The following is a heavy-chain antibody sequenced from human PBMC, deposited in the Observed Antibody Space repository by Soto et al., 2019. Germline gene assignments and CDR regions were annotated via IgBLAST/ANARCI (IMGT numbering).Heavy chain of an antibody. CDR3: PKHISNFRYYYYGMDV. CDR1: GYTFTDYW. CDR2: IYPGDSDT. Sequence: GESLKISCKGSGYTFTDYWIGWVRQLPGKGLEWMGIIYPGDSDTRYGPSFQGQVTITADKSTRPAYLQGNTLKASDTAMYYCPKHISNFRYYYYGMDVWNQGTRLTVSS. J-gene: IGHJ6*02. V-gene: IGHV5-51*01. D-gene: IGHD1-1*01.